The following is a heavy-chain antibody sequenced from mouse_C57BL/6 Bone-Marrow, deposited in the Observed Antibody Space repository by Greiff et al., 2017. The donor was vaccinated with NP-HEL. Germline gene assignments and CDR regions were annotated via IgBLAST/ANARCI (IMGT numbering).Heavy chain of an antibody. J-gene: IGHJ1*03. D-gene: IGHD1-1*01. CDR1: GYAFSSSW. Sequence: QVQLQQSGPELVKPGASVKISCKASGYAFSSSWMNWVKQRPGTGLEWIGRIYPGDGDTNYNGKFKGKATLTADKSSSTAYMQLSSLTSEDSAVYFCARGSNAVWGTGTTVTVSS. CDR2: IYPGDGDT. CDR3: ARGSNAV. V-gene: IGHV1-82*01.